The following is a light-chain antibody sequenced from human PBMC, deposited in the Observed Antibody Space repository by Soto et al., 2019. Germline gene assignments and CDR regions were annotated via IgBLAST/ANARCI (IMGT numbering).Light chain of an antibody. CDR3: GTWDSSLSAVV. V-gene: IGLV1-51*01. CDR2: DSN. J-gene: IGLJ2*01. CDR1: SSNIGNNY. Sequence: QSVLTQPPSVSTAPGQKVTIFCSRSSSNIGNNYVSWYQQLPGTAPKLLIYDSNKRPSGIPDRFSGSKSGTSATLGITGLQTGDEADYYCGTWDSSLSAVVFGGGTKLTVL.